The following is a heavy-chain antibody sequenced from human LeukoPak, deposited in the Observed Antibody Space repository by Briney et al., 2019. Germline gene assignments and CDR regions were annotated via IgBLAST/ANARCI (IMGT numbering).Heavy chain of an antibody. D-gene: IGHD4-23*01. Sequence: GGSLRLSCAASGFTFSSYSMNWVRQAPGKGLEWVSYISSSSSTIYYADSVKGRFTISRDNAKNSLYLQMNSLRAEDTAVYYCARGGNSIDYWGQGTLVTVSS. V-gene: IGHV3-48*04. CDR3: ARGGNSIDY. J-gene: IGHJ4*02. CDR1: GFTFSSYS. CDR2: ISSSSSTI.